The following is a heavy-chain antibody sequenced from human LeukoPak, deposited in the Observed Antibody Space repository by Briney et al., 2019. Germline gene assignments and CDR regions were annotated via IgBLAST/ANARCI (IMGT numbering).Heavy chain of an antibody. D-gene: IGHD3-10*01. J-gene: IGHJ4*02. CDR2: ISYDGSNK. CDR1: GFTFSSYG. Sequence: GGSLRLSCAASGFTFSSYGMHWVRQAPGKGLEWVAVISYDGSNKYFSESVKGRFTIFRDNSKNTLYLQMNSLRPEDTAVYYCAKDMWWFGELSNLDFDYWGQGTLVTVSS. CDR3: AKDMWWFGELSNLDFDY. V-gene: IGHV3-30*18.